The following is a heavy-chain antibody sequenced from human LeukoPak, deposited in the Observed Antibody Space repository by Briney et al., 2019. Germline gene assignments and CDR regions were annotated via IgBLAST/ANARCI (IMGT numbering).Heavy chain of an antibody. CDR1: GFTFSSYE. J-gene: IGHJ4*02. V-gene: IGHV3-48*03. D-gene: IGHD1-26*01. CDR3: ARILRVRWELESEDY. Sequence: GGSLRLSCAASGFTFSSYEMNWVRQAPGKGLEWVSYISSSGSTIYYADSVKGRFTISRDNAKNSLYLQMNSLRAEDTAVYYCARILRVRWELESEDYWGQGTLVTVSS. CDR2: ISSSGSTI.